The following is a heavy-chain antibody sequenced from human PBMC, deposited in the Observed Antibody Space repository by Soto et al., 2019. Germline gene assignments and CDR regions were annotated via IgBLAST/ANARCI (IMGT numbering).Heavy chain of an antibody. D-gene: IGHD3-3*01. CDR1: GGTFSSYA. CDR3: ARDGLHAGGFLLRFDP. V-gene: IGHV1-69*13. J-gene: IGHJ5*02. Sequence: GASVKVSCKASGGTFSSYAISWVRQAPGQGLEWMGGIIPIFGTANYAQKFQGRVTITADESTSTAYMELSSLRSEDTAVYYCARDGLHAGGFLLRFDPWGQGTLVTVSS. CDR2: IIPIFGTA.